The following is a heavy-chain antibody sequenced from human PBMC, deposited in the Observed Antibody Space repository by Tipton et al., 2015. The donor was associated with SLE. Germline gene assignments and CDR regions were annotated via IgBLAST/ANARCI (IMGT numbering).Heavy chain of an antibody. CDR3: AGGDRFAYYYGLDV. Sequence: LRLSCTVSGGSISSSSYYWGWIRQPPGKGLEWIGSIYYSGNTYYNPSLKSRVTISVDTSKNQFSLNLSSVTAADTTFYYCAGGDRFAYYYGLDVWGEGTTVTVSS. V-gene: IGHV4-39*07. CDR2: IYYSGNT. D-gene: IGHD2-21*02. J-gene: IGHJ6*04. CDR1: GGSISSSSYY.